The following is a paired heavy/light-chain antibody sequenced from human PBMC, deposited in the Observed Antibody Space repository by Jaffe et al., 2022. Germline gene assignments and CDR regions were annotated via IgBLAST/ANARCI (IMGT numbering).Heavy chain of an antibody. CDR1: GGTFSSYA. J-gene: IGHJ4*02. CDR3: ARGGVGYDYIWGSYRPQYYFDY. V-gene: IGHV1-69*01. D-gene: IGHD3-16*02. Sequence: QVQLVQSGAEVKKPGSSVKVSCKASGGTFSSYAISWVRQAPGQGLEWMGGIIPIFGTANYAQKFQGRVTITADESTSTAYMELSSLRSEDTAVYYCARGGVGYDYIWGSYRPQYYFDYWGQGTLVTVSS. CDR2: IIPIFGTA.
Light chain of an antibody. V-gene: IGKV2-29*02. CDR1: QSLLHSDGKTY. CDR3: MQGIHLPPT. CDR2: EVS. J-gene: IGKJ1*01. Sequence: DIVMTQTPLSLSVTPGQPASISCKSSQSLLHSDGKTYLYWYLQKPGQSPQLLIYEVSSRFSGVPDRFSGSGSGTDFTLKISRVEAEDVGVYYCMQGIHLPPTFGQGTKVEIK.